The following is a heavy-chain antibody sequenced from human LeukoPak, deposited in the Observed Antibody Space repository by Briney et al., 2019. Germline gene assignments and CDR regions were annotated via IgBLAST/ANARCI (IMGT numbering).Heavy chain of an antibody. Sequence: GASVKVSCKASGYTFTSYAMHWVRQAPGQRLEWMGWINAGNGNIKYSQEFQGRVTITRDTSASTAYMELSSLRSEDTAVYYCARVYCTNGVCYMYFDYWGQGTLVTVSS. CDR2: INAGNGNI. J-gene: IGHJ4*02. CDR3: ARVYCTNGVCYMYFDY. CDR1: GYTFTSYA. V-gene: IGHV1-3*03. D-gene: IGHD2-8*01.